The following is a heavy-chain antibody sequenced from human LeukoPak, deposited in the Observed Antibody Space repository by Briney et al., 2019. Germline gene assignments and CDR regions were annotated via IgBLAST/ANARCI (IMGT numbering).Heavy chain of an antibody. Sequence: SETLSLTCTVSGGSISSYYWSWIRQPPGKGLEWIGYIYYSGSTNYNPSLKSRVTISVDTSKNQFSLKLSSVTAADTAVYYCASSNYGGNSPDYWGQGTLVTVSS. D-gene: IGHD4-23*01. CDR2: IYYSGST. J-gene: IGHJ4*02. CDR1: GGSISSYY. V-gene: IGHV4-59*08. CDR3: ASSNYGGNSPDY.